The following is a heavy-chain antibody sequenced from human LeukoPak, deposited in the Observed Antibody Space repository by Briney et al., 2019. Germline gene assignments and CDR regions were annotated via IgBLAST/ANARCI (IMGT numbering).Heavy chain of an antibody. CDR3: AKAPYCSSTSCSVDYYYYMDV. CDR2: ISWDGGST. J-gene: IGHJ6*03. V-gene: IGHV3-43D*03. Sequence: PGGSLRLSCAASGFTFDDYAMHWVRQAPGKGLEWVSLISWDGGSTYYADSVKGRFTISRDNSKHSLYLQMTSLRAEDTALYYCAKAPYCSSTSCSVDYYYYMDVWGKGTTVTVSS. D-gene: IGHD2-2*01. CDR1: GFTFDDYA.